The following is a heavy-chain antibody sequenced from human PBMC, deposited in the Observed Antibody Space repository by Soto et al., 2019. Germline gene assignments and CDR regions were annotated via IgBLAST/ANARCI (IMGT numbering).Heavy chain of an antibody. CDR1: GGSISSSSYY. CDR2: IYYSGST. CDR3: AIHEGYCSSTSCRNWFDP. Sequence: SETLSLTCTVSGGSISSSSYYWGWIRQPPGKGLEWIGSIYYSGSTYYNPSLKSRVTISVDTSKNQFSLKLSSVTAADTAVYYCAIHEGYCSSTSCRNWFDPWGQGISVTVSS. V-gene: IGHV4-39*01. J-gene: IGHJ5*02. D-gene: IGHD2-2*01.